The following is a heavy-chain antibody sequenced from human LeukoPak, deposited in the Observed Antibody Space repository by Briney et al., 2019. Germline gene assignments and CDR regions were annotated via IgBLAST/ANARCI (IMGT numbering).Heavy chain of an antibody. CDR2: IYFSGST. Sequence: SETLSLTCTVSGGSVSSSSYYWGWIRQPPGKGLEWIGSIYFSGSTYYNPSLKSRVTISVDTSKNQFSLRLTSVTAADTAVYYCARQTGSGLFILPGGQGTLVTVSS. CDR3: ARQTGSGLFILP. J-gene: IGHJ4*02. D-gene: IGHD3/OR15-3a*01. V-gene: IGHV4-39*01. CDR1: GGSVSSSSYY.